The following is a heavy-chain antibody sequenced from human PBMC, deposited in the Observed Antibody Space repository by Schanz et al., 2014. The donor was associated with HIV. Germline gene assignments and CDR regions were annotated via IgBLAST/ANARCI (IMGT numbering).Heavy chain of an antibody. Sequence: QVHLQQWGAGLLKPSETLSLTCAVYGGSFSGYYWSWIRQPPGKGLEWIGEINHSGSTNYSPSLKSRVTISVDASKRQFSLTLASVPAADTAVYYCARGVRRDCRTPDCNTGWFDPWGQGTLVTVSS. CDR1: GGSFSGYY. D-gene: IGHD2-15*01. V-gene: IGHV4-34*02. J-gene: IGHJ5*02. CDR3: ARGVRRDCRTPDCNTGWFDP. CDR2: INHSGST.